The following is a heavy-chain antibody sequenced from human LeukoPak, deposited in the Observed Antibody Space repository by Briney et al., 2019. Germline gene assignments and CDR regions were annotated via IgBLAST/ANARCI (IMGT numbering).Heavy chain of an antibody. V-gene: IGHV4-34*01. D-gene: IGHD5-24*01. J-gene: IGHJ4*02. CDR1: GGSFSGYY. CDR3: ARWGSWLQSVDY. Sequence: SETLSLTCAIYGGSFSGYYWSWIRQPPGKGLEWIGTMYYSESTYYNPSLTSRVTISVDTSKNQFSLKLSSVTAADTAVYYCARWGSWLQSVDYWGQGTLVTVSS. CDR2: MYYSEST.